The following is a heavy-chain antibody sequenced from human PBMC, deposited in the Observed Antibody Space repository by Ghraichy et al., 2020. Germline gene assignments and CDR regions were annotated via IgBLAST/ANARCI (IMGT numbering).Heavy chain of an antibody. J-gene: IGHJ4*02. V-gene: IGHV3-9*01. CDR3: AKDIGGSSSTFDY. Sequence: ADSGFTFDDYAMHWVRQAPGKGLEWVSGISWKSGSIGYADSVKGRFTISRDNAKNSLYLQMNSLRPEDTALYYCAKDIGGSSSTFDYWGQGTLVTVSP. CDR2: ISWKSGSI. D-gene: IGHD6-6*01. CDR1: GFTFDDYA.